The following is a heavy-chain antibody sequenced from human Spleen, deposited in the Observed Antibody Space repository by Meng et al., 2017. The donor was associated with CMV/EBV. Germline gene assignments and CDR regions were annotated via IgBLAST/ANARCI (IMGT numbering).Heavy chain of an antibody. V-gene: IGHV3-21*01. Sequence: GGSLRLSCAASGFTFSSYSMNWVRQAPGKGLEWVSSISSSSSYIYYADSVKGRFTISRDNAKNSLYLQMNSLRAEDTAVYYCASSKGGSYYFAYWGQGTLVTVSS. CDR3: ASSKGGSYYFAY. J-gene: IGHJ4*02. CDR1: GFTFSSYS. CDR2: ISSSSSYI. D-gene: IGHD1-26*01.